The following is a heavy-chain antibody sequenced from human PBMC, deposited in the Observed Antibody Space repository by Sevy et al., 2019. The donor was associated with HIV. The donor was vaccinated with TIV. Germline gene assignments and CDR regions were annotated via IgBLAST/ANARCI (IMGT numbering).Heavy chain of an antibody. CDR1: GYTFTGYY. CDR3: ARGGEGYSGSYYDAFDI. D-gene: IGHD1-26*01. J-gene: IGHJ3*02. CDR2: INPNSGGT. V-gene: IGHV1-2*02. Sequence: ASVKVSCKASGYTFTGYYMHWVRQAPGQGLEWMGWINPNSGGTNYAQKFQGRVTMTRDTSISTAYMERSRLRSDDTAVYYCARGGEGYSGSYYDAFDIWGQGTMVTVSS.